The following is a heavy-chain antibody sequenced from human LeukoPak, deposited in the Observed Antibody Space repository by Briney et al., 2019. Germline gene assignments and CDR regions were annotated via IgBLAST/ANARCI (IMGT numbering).Heavy chain of an antibody. Sequence: GASVKVSCKVSGYTLTELSMHWVRQAPGKGLEWMGGFDPEDGETIYAQKFQGRVTMTEDTPTDTAYMELSSLRSEDTAVYYCATDTYSSSWYYYGMDVWGQGTTVTVSS. J-gene: IGHJ6*02. V-gene: IGHV1-24*01. CDR3: ATDTYSSSWYYYGMDV. D-gene: IGHD6-13*01. CDR2: FDPEDGET. CDR1: GYTLTELS.